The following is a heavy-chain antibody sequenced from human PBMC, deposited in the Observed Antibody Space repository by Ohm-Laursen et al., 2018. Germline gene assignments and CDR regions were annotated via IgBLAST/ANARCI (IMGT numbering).Heavy chain of an antibody. CDR1: GFTFENYA. CDR2: ISWNSVTI. J-gene: IGHJ4*02. CDR3: AREANNWNLWWYFDY. Sequence: SLRLSCAASGFTFENYAMHWVRQAPGKGLEWVSGISWNSVTIVYADSVKGRFTISRDNAKNSLYLQMNSLRAEDTAVYYCAREANNWNLWWYFDYWGQGTLVTVSS. D-gene: IGHD1-7*01. V-gene: IGHV3-9*01.